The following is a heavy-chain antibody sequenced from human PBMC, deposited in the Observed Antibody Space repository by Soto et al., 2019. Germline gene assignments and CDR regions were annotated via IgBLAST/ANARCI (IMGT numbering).Heavy chain of an antibody. V-gene: IGHV1-46*03. D-gene: IGHD3-22*01. CDR3: AAAHYDSDAFAF. CDR1: GYTFTTNF. CDR2: ISPGGGTT. Sequence: VQLVQSGAEVKKPGASVKISCKASGYTFTTNFIHWIRQAPGQGLEWVGIISPGGGTTVYAQKFQGGVTVTRATAPGTVSLGLSNLRSLDTAVFYCAAAHYDSDAFAFWGQGTMVIVSS. J-gene: IGHJ3*01.